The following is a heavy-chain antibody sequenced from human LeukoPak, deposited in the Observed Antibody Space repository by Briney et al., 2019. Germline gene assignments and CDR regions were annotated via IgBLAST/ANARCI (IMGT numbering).Heavy chain of an antibody. CDR1: AFSFRGYA. Sequence: GGSLRLSCEASAFSFRGYAMSWVRQAPGKGLEWVSGISDGGGNTYYADSVKGRFTISRDNFRNTLYLQMHSLRAEDTALYFCVKDGAQPGYFFDLWGRGTLVTVSS. D-gene: IGHD1-26*01. CDR3: VKDGAQPGYFFDL. CDR2: ISDGGGNT. V-gene: IGHV3-23*01. J-gene: IGHJ4*02.